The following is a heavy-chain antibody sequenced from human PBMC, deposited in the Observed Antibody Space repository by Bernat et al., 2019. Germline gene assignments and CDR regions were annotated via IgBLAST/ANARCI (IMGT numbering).Heavy chain of an antibody. D-gene: IGHD6-13*01. Sequence: QVQLQESGPGLVKPSETLSLTCTVSGGSISSSSYYWGWIRQPPGKGLEWIGSIYYSGSTYYNPSLKSRVTISVDTSKNQFSLKLSSVTAADTAVYYCARMYSSSWWLFDYWGQGTLVTVSS. V-gene: IGHV4-39*01. CDR3: ARMYSSSWWLFDY. CDR1: GGSISSSSYY. CDR2: IYYSGST. J-gene: IGHJ4*02.